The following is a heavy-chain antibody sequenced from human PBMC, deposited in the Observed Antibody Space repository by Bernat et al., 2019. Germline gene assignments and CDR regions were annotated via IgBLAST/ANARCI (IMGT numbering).Heavy chain of an antibody. D-gene: IGHD3-10*01. CDR2: ISGSGGST. V-gene: IGHV3-23*01. CDR3: AKGRGSYYYGSGSFKYYYYYGMDV. Sequence: EVQLLESGGGLVHPGGSLRLSCAASGFTFSSYSMSWVRQAPGKGLEWFSAISGSGGSTYYADSVKGRFTISRDNSKNTLYLQMNSLRAEDTAVYYCAKGRGSYYYGSGSFKYYYYYGMDVWGQGTTVTVSS. CDR1: GFTFSSYS. J-gene: IGHJ6*02.